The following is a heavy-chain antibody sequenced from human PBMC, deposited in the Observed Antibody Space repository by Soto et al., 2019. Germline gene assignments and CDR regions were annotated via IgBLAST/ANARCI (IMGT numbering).Heavy chain of an antibody. CDR2: ISDSGGST. V-gene: IGHV3-23*01. CDR3: ARAGQRYYFDF. CDR1: GFTFRNHG. J-gene: IGHJ4*02. Sequence: ESGGGLVQPGVSLRLSCTASGFTFRNHGMSWVRQAPGKGPEWLAIISDSGGSTYYAGSVKGRLTISRDNSKNTLFLQMNSLRAEDTAIYYCARAGQRYYFDFWGQGTLVTVSS. D-gene: IGHD3-16*01.